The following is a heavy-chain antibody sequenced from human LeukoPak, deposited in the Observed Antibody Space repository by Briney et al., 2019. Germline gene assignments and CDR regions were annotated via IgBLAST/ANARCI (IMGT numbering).Heavy chain of an antibody. CDR3: AKATRTYPPDKDWYFDL. J-gene: IGHJ2*01. CDR2: ISDSGDST. D-gene: IGHD1-14*01. V-gene: IGHV3-23*01. Sequence: PGGSLRLSCAVSGFTFSIYAMTWVRQAPGRGLEWVSAISDSGDSTYYADSVRGLFTISRDNSKNTLYLQMNSLRAEDTAVYYCAKATRTYPPDKDWYFDLWGRGTLVTVSS. CDR1: GFTFSIYA.